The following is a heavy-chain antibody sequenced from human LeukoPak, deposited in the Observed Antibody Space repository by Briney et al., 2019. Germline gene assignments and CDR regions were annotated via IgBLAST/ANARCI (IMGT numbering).Heavy chain of an antibody. V-gene: IGHV1-2*02. CDR1: GYTFTGYY. J-gene: IGHJ4*02. CDR2: INPNSGGT. Sequence: ASVKVSCKASGYTFTGYYMHWVRQAPGQGLEWMGWINPNSGGTNYAQKFQGRVTMTRDTSISTAYMELSRLRSDDTAVYYCARDLASSSGSFDSGQGTLVTVSS. CDR3: ARDLASSSGSFD. D-gene: IGHD6-13*01.